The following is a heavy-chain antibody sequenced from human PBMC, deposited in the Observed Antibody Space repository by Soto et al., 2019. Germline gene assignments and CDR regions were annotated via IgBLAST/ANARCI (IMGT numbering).Heavy chain of an antibody. Sequence: GGSLRLSCAASGFNFSTYSMNWVRQAPGKGLEWVSYISTSSSTIYYADSVKGRFTISRDNAKNSLYLQMNSLRDEDTAVYYCARSRGYSSGYEFWGQGTTVTVSS. CDR1: GFNFSTYS. J-gene: IGHJ6*02. CDR2: ISTSSSTI. D-gene: IGHD5-18*01. V-gene: IGHV3-48*02. CDR3: ARSRGYSSGYEF.